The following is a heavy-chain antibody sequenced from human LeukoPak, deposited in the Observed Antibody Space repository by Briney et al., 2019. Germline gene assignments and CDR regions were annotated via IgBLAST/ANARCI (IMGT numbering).Heavy chain of an antibody. CDR2: ISSSGSTI. V-gene: IGHV3-48*03. CDR3: ARAYSGEVDY. CDR1: GFTFSSYE. J-gene: IGHJ4*02. D-gene: IGHD2-21*01. Sequence: GGSLRLSCAASGFTFSSYEMNWVRQAPGKGLEWVSYISSSGSTIYYADSVKGRFTISRDNAKNSLYLQMNSLRAEGTAVYYCARAYSGEVDYWGQGTLVTVSS.